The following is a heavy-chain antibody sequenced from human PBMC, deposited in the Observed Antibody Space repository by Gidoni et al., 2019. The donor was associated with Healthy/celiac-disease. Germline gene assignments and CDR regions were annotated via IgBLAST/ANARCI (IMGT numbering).Heavy chain of an antibody. Sequence: SDSYTNYSPSFQGHVTISADKSISTAYLQWSSLKASDTAMYYCAMTTDGWFDPWGQGTLVTVSS. CDR2: SDSYT. V-gene: IGHV5-10-1*01. CDR3: AMTTDGWFDP. D-gene: IGHD4-17*01. J-gene: IGHJ5*02.